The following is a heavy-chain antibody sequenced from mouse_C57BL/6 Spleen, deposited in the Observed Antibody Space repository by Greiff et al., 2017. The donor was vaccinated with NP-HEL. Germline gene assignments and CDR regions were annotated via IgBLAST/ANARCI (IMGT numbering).Heavy chain of an antibody. Sequence: EVKLMESGGGLVKPGGSLKLSCAASGFTFSSYTMSWVRQTPEKRLEWVATISGGGGNTYYPDSVKGRFTISRDNAKNTLYLQMSRLRAEDTALYYCARPTGTGAMDYWGQGTSVTVSS. J-gene: IGHJ4*01. CDR2: ISGGGGNT. CDR3: ARPTGTGAMDY. CDR1: GFTFSSYT. V-gene: IGHV5-9*01. D-gene: IGHD4-1*02.